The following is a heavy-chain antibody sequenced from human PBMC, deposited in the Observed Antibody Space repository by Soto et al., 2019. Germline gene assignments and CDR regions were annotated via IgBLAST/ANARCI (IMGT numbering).Heavy chain of an antibody. J-gene: IGHJ6*02. D-gene: IGHD3-9*01. CDR3: ARRSGTITYGMDV. Sequence: PGESLKISCEGSGYSFTSYWIGWVRQMPGKGLEWMGIIYPGDSDTRYSPSFQGQVTISADKPISTAYLQWSSLKASDTAMYYCARRSGTITYGMDVWGQGTTVTVSS. V-gene: IGHV5-51*01. CDR2: IYPGDSDT. CDR1: GYSFTSYW.